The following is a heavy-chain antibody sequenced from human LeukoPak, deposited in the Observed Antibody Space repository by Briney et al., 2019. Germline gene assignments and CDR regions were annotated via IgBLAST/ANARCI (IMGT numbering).Heavy chain of an antibody. D-gene: IGHD3-16*01. CDR3: ARDWRTQVLHPYYFEY. J-gene: IGHJ4*02. CDR1: GFTFSDYS. CDR2: ISSVSGYI. Sequence: GGSLRLSCAASGFTFSDYSMNWVRQAPGRGLEWVSFISSVSGYIYYADSVKDRFTISRDNARNSLYLQMNSLRAEDTAVYYCARDWRTQVLHPYYFEYWGQGVLVTVSS. V-gene: IGHV3-21*01.